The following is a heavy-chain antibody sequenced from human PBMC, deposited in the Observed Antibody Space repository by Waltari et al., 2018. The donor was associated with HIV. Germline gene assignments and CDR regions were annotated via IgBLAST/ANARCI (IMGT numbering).Heavy chain of an antibody. V-gene: IGHV1-8*01. CDR3: ARGHKISMVRGVGGDY. J-gene: IGHJ4*02. D-gene: IGHD3-10*01. CDR1: GYPFTSYD. CDR2: MNPNSGNT. Sequence: QVQLVQSGAEVKKPGASVKVSCKASGYPFTSYDINWVRQATGQGLEWMGWMNPNSGNTADAQKFQDRVTMTRNTSITTAYMELSSLTSEDTAVYYCARGHKISMVRGVGGDYWAQGTLVTVSS.